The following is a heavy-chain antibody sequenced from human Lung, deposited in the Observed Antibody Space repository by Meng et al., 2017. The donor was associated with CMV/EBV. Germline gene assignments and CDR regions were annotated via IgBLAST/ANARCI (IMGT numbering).Heavy chain of an antibody. V-gene: IGHV4-30-4*08. Sequence: SMNSGEYYWSWIRQRPGKGMEWKGTIYYSETTYNNQYLKSRSTMSAETSKTKFSLRLSSVTAADTAVYFYARDNYYYSSGYNWFDHWGQGTLVTVSS. J-gene: IGHJ5*02. CDR1: SMNSGEYY. CDR2: IYYSETT. CDR3: ARDNYYYSSGYNWFDH. D-gene: IGHD3-22*01.